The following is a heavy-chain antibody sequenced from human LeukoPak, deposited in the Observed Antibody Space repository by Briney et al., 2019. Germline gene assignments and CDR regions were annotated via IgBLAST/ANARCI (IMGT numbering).Heavy chain of an antibody. D-gene: IGHD6-19*01. CDR1: GYTFTSYG. CDR3: ARSRGDIAVAHHEV. J-gene: IGHJ4*02. Sequence: GASVKVSCKASGYTFTSYGISWVRQAPGQGPEWMGWISAYNGNTNYAQKLQGRVTMTTDTSTSTAYMELRSLRSDDTAVYYCARSRGDIAVAHHEVWGQGTLVTVSS. V-gene: IGHV1-18*01. CDR2: ISAYNGNT.